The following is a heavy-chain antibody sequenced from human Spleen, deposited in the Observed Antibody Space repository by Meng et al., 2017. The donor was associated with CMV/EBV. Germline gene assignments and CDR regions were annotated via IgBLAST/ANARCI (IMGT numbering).Heavy chain of an antibody. J-gene: IGHJ4*02. CDR1: GGSFSGYY. CDR2: INHSGST. Sequence: SETLPLTCAVYGGSFSGYYWSWIRQPPGKGLEWIGEINHSGSTNYNPSLKSRVTISVDTSKNQFSLKLSSVTAADTAVYYCARGHLCDYWGQGTLVTVSS. V-gene: IGHV4-34*01. CDR3: ARGHLCDY.